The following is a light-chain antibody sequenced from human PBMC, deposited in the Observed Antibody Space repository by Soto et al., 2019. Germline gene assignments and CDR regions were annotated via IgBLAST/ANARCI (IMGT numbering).Light chain of an antibody. V-gene: IGKV1-5*01. CDR2: DAS. CDR3: QQYDSYSWT. CDR1: QSISSW. Sequence: DIQMTQSPSTLSASVGDRVTIPCRASQSISSWLAWYQQKPGKAPKLLIYDASSLESGVPSRFSGSGSGTEFTLTISSLQTDDFASYYCQQYDSYSWTFGQGTKVDI. J-gene: IGKJ1*01.